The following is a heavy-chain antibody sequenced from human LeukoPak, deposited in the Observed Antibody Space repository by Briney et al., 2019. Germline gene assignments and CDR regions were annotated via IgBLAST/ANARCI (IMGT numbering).Heavy chain of an antibody. Sequence: GGSLRLSCAASGFTFSSYEMNWVRQAPGKGLEWVSYISSSGSTIYYADSVKGRFTISRDNAKNSLCLQMNSLRAEDTAVYYCARDYGGNFDYWGQGTLVTVSS. D-gene: IGHD4-23*01. V-gene: IGHV3-48*03. CDR3: ARDYGGNFDY. J-gene: IGHJ4*02. CDR1: GFTFSSYE. CDR2: ISSSGSTI.